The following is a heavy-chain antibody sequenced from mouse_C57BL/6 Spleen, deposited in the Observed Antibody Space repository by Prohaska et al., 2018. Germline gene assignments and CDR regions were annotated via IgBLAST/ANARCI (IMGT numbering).Heavy chain of an antibody. CDR2: IYPGSGST. CDR1: TFTSHW. D-gene: IGHD1-1*01. J-gene: IGHJ2*01. Sequence: TFTSHWITRVQQRPGNGLEWIGDIYPGSGSTNYNEKVKSKATLTVDTSSSTAYMQLSSLTSEDSAVYYCASPHYYVSSYEYWCQGTTLTFSS. CDR3: ASPHYYVSSYEY. V-gene: IGHV1-55*01.